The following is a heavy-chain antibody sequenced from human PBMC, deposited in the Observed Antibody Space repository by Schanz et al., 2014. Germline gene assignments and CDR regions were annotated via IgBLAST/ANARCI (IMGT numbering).Heavy chain of an antibody. D-gene: IGHD2-21*01. Sequence: QVQLQESGPGLGKPSGTLSLTCVVSCGSISSGVWGTWARQSPGKGLEWIGEIFHSGTTNYNPSLESRVTISVDKSKNQFSLILSSMTAADTAVYYCTRSTLWSYDVWGRGTMVIVSS. J-gene: IGHJ3*01. CDR3: TRSTLWSYDV. CDR2: IFHSGTT. CDR1: CGSISSGVW. V-gene: IGHV4-4*02.